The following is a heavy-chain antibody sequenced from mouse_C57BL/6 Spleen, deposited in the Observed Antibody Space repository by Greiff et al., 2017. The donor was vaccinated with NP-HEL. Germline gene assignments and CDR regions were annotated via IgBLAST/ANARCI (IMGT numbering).Heavy chain of an antibody. Sequence: QVQLQQPGTELVKPGASVKLFCKASGYTFTSYWMHWVKQRPGQGLEWIGNINPSNGGTNYNEKFKSKATLTVDKSSSTAYMQLSSLTSEDSAVYYCARYTTVQRYFDVWGTGTTVTVSS. V-gene: IGHV1-53*01. CDR2: INPSNGGT. CDR3: ARYTTVQRYFDV. D-gene: IGHD1-1*01. CDR1: GYTFTSYW. J-gene: IGHJ1*03.